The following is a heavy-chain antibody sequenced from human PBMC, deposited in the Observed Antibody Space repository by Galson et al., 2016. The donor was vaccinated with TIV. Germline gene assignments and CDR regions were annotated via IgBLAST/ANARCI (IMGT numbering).Heavy chain of an antibody. V-gene: IGHV4-61*02. D-gene: IGHD2-21*01. CDR3: ARTADCPGDCRQVGFDY. Sequence: TLSLTCTVSGAPVSGGSYFCTWIRQPAGKGLEWIGRCYTSGHTNYNPSLKSPVTISVDTSNNQVSLRLTSVTAADTRVDYCARTADCPGDCRQVGFDYWGQGTLVTISS. CDR1: GAPVSGGSYF. J-gene: IGHJ4*02. CDR2: CYTSGHT.